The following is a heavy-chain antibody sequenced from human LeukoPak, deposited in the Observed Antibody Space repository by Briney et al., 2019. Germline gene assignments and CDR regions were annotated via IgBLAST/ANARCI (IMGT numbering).Heavy chain of an antibody. CDR3: ARDTTIYSGVWFDP. J-gene: IGHJ5*02. CDR1: GGSFSDYY. D-gene: IGHD3-9*01. Sequence: SETLSLTCAVYGGSFSDYYWSWIRQPPGKGLEWIGEINRSGSTNYNPSLKSRVTMSVDTSNNQFSLKLSSVTAADTAVYYCARDTTIYSGVWFDPWGQGTLVTVSS. CDR2: INRSGST. V-gene: IGHV4-34*01.